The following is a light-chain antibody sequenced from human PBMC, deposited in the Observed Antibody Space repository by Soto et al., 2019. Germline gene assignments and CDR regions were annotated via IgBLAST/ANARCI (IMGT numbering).Light chain of an antibody. CDR1: ESVHRN. CDR3: LHSSNWPPT. Sequence: EVVMTQSPATLSVSPGERVTVSCRASESVHRNLAWYHQKPGQGPSLLIYYASTRATGVPDRFTGSGSGTEFTLTISSMQAEEFGVYHCLHSSNWPPTFGPGTKVEIK. V-gene: IGKV3-15*01. CDR2: YAS. J-gene: IGKJ3*01.